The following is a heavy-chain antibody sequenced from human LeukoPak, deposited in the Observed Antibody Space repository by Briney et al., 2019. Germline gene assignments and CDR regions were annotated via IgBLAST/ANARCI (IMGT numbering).Heavy chain of an antibody. Sequence: SVKVSCKASGYTFTSYGISWVRQAPGQGLEWMGGIIPIFGTANYAQKFQGRVTITTDESTSTAYMELSSLRSEDTAVYYCARDRSYSSSWSQHAFDIWGQGTMVTVSS. CDR1: GYTFTSYG. D-gene: IGHD6-13*01. V-gene: IGHV1-69*05. J-gene: IGHJ3*02. CDR2: IIPIFGTA. CDR3: ARDRSYSSSWSQHAFDI.